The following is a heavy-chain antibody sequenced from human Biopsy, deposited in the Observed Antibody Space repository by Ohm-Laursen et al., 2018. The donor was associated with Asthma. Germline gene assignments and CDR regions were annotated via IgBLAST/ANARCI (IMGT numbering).Heavy chain of an antibody. CDR3: ARMITMIQAANYYSYAMDV. Sequence: SDTLSLTCAVSGDSINSGGYSWDWIRPPPREGLEWIAYLFYSGTTHSNPSLKSRVTISVDRSKRQFSLKVNSVTAADTAVYYCARMITMIQAANYYSYAMDVWGQGTTVTVSS. CDR2: LFYSGTT. J-gene: IGHJ6*02. V-gene: IGHV4-30-2*01. D-gene: IGHD3-22*01. CDR1: GDSINSGGYS.